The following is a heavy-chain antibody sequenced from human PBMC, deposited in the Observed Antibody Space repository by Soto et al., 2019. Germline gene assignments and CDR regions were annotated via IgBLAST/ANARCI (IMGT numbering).Heavy chain of an antibody. CDR1: GFSFSNYW. CDR3: AKMEGNTYGLFH. J-gene: IGHJ4*02. Sequence: EVQLVESGGGLVQPGGSLRLSCAASGFSFSNYWIHWVRQAPGKGLVWVSRIKTDGSSTDYAASVKGRFTISRDNAKNTLYFQMNSLTAEDTAVYYCAKMEGNTYGLFHWGQGTLVTVSS. D-gene: IGHD5-18*01. V-gene: IGHV3-74*01. CDR2: IKTDGSST.